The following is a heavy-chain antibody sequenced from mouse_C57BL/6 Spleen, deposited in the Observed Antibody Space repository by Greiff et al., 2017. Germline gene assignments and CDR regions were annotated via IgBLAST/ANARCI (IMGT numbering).Heavy chain of an antibody. Sequence: QVQLQQPGAELVKPGASVKVSCKASGYTFTSYWMHWVKQRPGQGLEWIGRIHPSDSDTNYNQKFKGKATLTVDQSSSTAYMQLSSLTSVDSAVYDVEIQGYYGSSYGFAYWGQGTVGTVSA. CDR1: GYTFTSYW. CDR3: EIQGYYGSSYGFAY. CDR2: IHPSDSDT. V-gene: IGHV1-74*01. J-gene: IGHJ3*01. D-gene: IGHD1-1*01.